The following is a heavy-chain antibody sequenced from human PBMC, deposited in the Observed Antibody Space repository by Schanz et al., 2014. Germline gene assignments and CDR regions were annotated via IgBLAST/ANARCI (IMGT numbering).Heavy chain of an antibody. Sequence: EVQLLESGGGVVRPGGSLRLSCAASGFGFDDYAMSWVRQAPGKGLEWVSVISGSGVTIYYADSVKGRFTISRDNSKNTLYLQMNSLRAEDTAIYYCAKDLAAVGVFDYWGQGSLVTVSP. J-gene: IGHJ4*02. CDR3: AKDLAAVGVFDY. V-gene: IGHV3-23*01. CDR2: ISGSGVTI. D-gene: IGHD6-13*01. CDR1: GFGFDDYA.